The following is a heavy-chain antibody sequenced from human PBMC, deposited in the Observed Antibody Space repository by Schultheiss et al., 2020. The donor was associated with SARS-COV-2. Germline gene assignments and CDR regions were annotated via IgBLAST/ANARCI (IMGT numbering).Heavy chain of an antibody. CDR1: GFTFSSYS. D-gene: IGHD3-22*01. CDR2: ISSSSSYI. CDR3: AKGSYYDSSGYYPSRS. Sequence: GGSLRLSCAASGFTFSSYSMNWVRQAPGKGLEWVSSISSSSSYIYYADSVKGRFTISRDNSKNTLYLQMNSLRAEDTAVYYCAKGSYYDSSGYYPSRSWGQGTLVTVSS. V-gene: IGHV3-21*01. J-gene: IGHJ4*02.